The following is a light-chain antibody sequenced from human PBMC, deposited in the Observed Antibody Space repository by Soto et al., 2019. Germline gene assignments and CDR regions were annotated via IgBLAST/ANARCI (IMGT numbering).Light chain of an antibody. J-gene: IGKJ1*01. V-gene: IGKV1-39*01. CDR1: QSINIY. CDR2: AAS. CDR3: QQSYSTPPGAWT. Sequence: DIQMTQSPSSLSASIGDRVTITCRTSQSINIYLNWYQMKPGKAPKLLIYAASSLQSGVPSRFSGSGSGTDFTLTISSLQPEDFATYYWQQSYSTPPGAWTFGQGTKVEIE.